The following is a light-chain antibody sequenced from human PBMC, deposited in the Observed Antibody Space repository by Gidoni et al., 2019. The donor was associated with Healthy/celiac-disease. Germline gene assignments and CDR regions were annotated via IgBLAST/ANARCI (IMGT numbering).Light chain of an antibody. V-gene: IGKV3-20*01. CDR3: QQYGSSPPYT. CDR1: QSVSSSY. J-gene: IGKJ2*01. CDR2: GAS. Sequence: DIVLTQPPGPLSLSPGERATLSCRASQSVSSSYLAWYQQKPGQAPRLLIYGASSRATGIPDRCSGSGSGTDFTLTISRLEPEDFAVYYCQQYGSSPPYTFGQGTKLEIK.